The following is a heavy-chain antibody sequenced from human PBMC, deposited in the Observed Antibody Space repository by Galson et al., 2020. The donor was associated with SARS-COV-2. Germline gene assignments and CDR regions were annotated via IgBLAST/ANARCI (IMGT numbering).Heavy chain of an antibody. CDR3: ARVRQWLAHDAFDI. D-gene: IGHD6-19*01. CDR2: IYDGGTT. Sequence: KGLEWVSIIYDGGTTHYADSVKGRFTISRDNSKNTVYLQMNSLRAEDTAVYYCARVRQWLAHDAFDIWGQGTLVTVS. V-gene: IGHV3-53*01. J-gene: IGHJ3*02.